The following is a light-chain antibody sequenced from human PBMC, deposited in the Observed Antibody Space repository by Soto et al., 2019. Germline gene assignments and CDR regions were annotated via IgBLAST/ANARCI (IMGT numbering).Light chain of an antibody. CDR1: SSDVGSYNL. J-gene: IGLJ1*01. CDR3: CAYAGSSTFV. Sequence: QPALTQPASVSGSPGQSITISCTGTSSDVGSYNLISWYQQHPGKAPKLMIYEGTKRPSGVSNRFSGSKSDNTASLTISGLQAEDEAEYYCCAYAGSSTFVFGTGTKLTVL. CDR2: EGT. V-gene: IGLV2-23*03.